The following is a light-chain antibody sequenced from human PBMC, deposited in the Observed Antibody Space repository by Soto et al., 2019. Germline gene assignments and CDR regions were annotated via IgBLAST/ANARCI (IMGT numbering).Light chain of an antibody. CDR1: QNISKY. CDR3: HPSDDLPYT. CDR2: DAS. J-gene: IGKJ2*01. V-gene: IGKV1-33*01. Sequence: DIQMTQSPSSLTASVGDRVTITCQTSQNISKYLIWYQQSPGKAPNLLISDASNLEAGVPSRFSGRGSGTHFNLTISSLQPEDIGRYYCHPSDDLPYTFGHGTSLQIK.